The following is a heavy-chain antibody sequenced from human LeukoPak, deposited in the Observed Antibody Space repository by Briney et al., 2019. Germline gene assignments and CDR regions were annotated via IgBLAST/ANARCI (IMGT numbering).Heavy chain of an antibody. V-gene: IGHV4-39*01. D-gene: IGHD6-19*01. J-gene: IGHJ4*02. Sequence: SETLSLTCTVSGGSISSNIYYWGWIRQPPGKGLEWIGRVYYSGSTYYNPSLKGPVTVSVDTSKNQFSLRLSSVTAADTAVYYCARFQAGYSSGWFHEAYYFDYWGQGTLVTVSS. CDR3: ARFQAGYSSGWFHEAYYFDY. CDR1: GGSISSNIYY. CDR2: VYYSGST.